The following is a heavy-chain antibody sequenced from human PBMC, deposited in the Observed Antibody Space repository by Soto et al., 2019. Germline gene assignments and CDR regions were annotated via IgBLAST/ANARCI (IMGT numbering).Heavy chain of an antibody. D-gene: IGHD6-6*01. CDR3: ARDRYSSSSSLYYGMDV. CDR1: GGTFSSYA. Sequence: WASVKVSCKASGGTFSSYAISWVRQAPGQGLEWMGGIIPIFGTANYAQKFQGRVTITADESTSTAYMELSSLRSEDTAVYYCARDRYSSSSSLYYGMDVWGQGTTVTVSS. CDR2: IIPIFGTA. V-gene: IGHV1-69*13. J-gene: IGHJ6*02.